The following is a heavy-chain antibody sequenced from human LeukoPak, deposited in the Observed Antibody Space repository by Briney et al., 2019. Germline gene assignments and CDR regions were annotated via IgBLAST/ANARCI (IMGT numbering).Heavy chain of an antibody. J-gene: IGHJ4*02. CDR2: IDPSDSYA. Sequence: GESLKISCKGSGYSFTSYWISWVRQMPGKGLEWMGRIDPSDSYANYSPSFQGHVTISADKSISTAYLQWSSLKASDTAMYYCARRDGSGTFNFDYRGQGTLVTVSS. CDR1: GYSFTSYW. D-gene: IGHD3-10*01. V-gene: IGHV5-10-1*01. CDR3: ARRDGSGTFNFDY.